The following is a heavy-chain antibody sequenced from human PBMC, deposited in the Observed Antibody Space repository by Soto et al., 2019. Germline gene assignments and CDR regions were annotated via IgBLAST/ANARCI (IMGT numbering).Heavy chain of an antibody. D-gene: IGHD2-8*01. J-gene: IGHJ5*02. CDR1: GGTFSSYA. Sequence: SVKVSCKASGGTFSSYAISWVRQAPGQGLEWMGGIFPIFGAANYAQKFQGRVTITADESTSTAYMELSSLRSEDTAVYYCARDGLNGMVDAWGQGTLVTVSS. V-gene: IGHV1-69*13. CDR3: ARDGLNGMVDA. CDR2: IFPIFGAA.